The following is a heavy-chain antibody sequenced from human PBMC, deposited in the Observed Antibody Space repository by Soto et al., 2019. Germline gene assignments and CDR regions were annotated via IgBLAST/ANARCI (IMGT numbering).Heavy chain of an antibody. D-gene: IGHD1-1*01. V-gene: IGHV1-58*02. CDR1: GFTFTNSA. CDR3: ARDLWDLLERRKGYYYYYYMDV. Sequence: ASVKVSCKASGFTFTNSAIQWVRQARGQRLEWIGWIVVDSGNTNYAQKFQGRVTMTRDTSTSTAYMELRSLRSDDTAVYYCARDLWDLLERRKGYYYYYYMDVWGKGTTVTVSS. J-gene: IGHJ6*03. CDR2: IVVDSGNT.